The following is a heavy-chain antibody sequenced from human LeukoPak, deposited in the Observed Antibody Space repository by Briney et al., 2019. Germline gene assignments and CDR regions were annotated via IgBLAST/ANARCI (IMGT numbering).Heavy chain of an antibody. D-gene: IGHD1-14*01. V-gene: IGHV1-2*02. J-gene: IGHJ4*02. CDR1: GYTFTGYY. CDR3: VRGTAYYFDY. CDR2: INPYNTGT. Sequence: ASVKVSCKASGYTFTGYYIHWVRQAPGQGLEWMGWINPYNTGTNFAQNFQGRVTMTRDTSISTVYMELGSLRSDDTAVYYCVRGTAYYFDYWGQGTLVTVS.